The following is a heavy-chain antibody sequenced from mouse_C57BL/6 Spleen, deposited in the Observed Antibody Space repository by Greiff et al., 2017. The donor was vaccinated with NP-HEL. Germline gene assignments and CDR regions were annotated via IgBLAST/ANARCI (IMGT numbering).Heavy chain of an antibody. CDR3: ARRGDYYGSSLFDY. Sequence: QVQLKQSGAELVKPGASVKISCKASGYAFSSYWMNWVKQRPGKGLEWIGQIYPGDGDTNYNGKFKGKATLTADKSSSTAYMQLSSLTSEDSAVYFCARRGDYYGSSLFDYWGQGTTLTVSS. CDR2: IYPGDGDT. J-gene: IGHJ2*01. CDR1: GYAFSSYW. D-gene: IGHD1-1*01. V-gene: IGHV1-80*01.